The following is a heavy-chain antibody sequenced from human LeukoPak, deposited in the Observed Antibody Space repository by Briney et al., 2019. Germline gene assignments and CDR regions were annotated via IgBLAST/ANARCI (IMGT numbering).Heavy chain of an antibody. Sequence: SVTLSLTCTVSDGSISSYHWIWIRQSRGRGREGIGYIYYSGSTNYNPYLKSRVTISVDTSKNQSSLKLSSVTAADTAVYYCARGYCRGTSCNRYTFDMWGQGTLVTVSS. V-gene: IGHV4-59*01. CDR3: ARGYCRGTSCNRYTFDM. CDR2: IYYSGST. J-gene: IGHJ3*02. D-gene: IGHD2-2*01. CDR1: DGSISSYH.